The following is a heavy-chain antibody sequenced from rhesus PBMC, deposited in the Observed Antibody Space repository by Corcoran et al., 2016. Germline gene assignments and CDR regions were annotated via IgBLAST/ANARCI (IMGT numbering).Heavy chain of an antibody. CDR2: VSGSGGST. D-gene: IGHD6-25*01. J-gene: IGHJ4*01. CDR1: GASISNNY. V-gene: IGHV4-173*01. CDR3: TEGWSSGP. Sequence: QLQLQESGPGLVKPSETLSPTCAVSGASISNNYWSWIRPPPGTGLEWIGRVSGSGGSTDYNPSLKSRVTLSTDTSKNHISLKLTSVTAADTAVYYCTEGWSSGPWGQGVLVTVSS.